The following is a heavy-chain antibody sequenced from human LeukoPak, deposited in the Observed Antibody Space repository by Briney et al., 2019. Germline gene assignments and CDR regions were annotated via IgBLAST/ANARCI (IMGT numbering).Heavy chain of an antibody. D-gene: IGHD2-15*01. J-gene: IGHJ4*02. CDR2: ISYDGSNK. V-gene: IGHV3-30-3*01. CDR3: ARGRLLAY. CDR1: GFTFSSYA. Sequence: GRSLRLSCAASGFTFSSYAMHWVRQAPGKGLEWVAVISYDGSNKYYADSVKGRFTISRDNAKNSLYLQMNSLRAEDTAVYYCARGRLLAYWGQGTLVTVSS.